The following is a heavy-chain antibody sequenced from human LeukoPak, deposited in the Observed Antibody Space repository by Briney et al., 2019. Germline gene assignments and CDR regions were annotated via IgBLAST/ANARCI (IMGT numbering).Heavy chain of an antibody. CDR1: GFTFRSYA. CDR2: ISGSGGST. J-gene: IGHJ4*02. Sequence: PGGSLRLSCAVSGFTFRSYAMSWVRQAPGKGLEWVLAISGSGGSTYYADSVKGRFTISRDNSKNTLYLQMNSLRAEDTAVYYCAKARLVVVTAIYDYWGQGTLVTVSS. D-gene: IGHD2-21*02. CDR3: AKARLVVVTAIYDY. V-gene: IGHV3-23*01.